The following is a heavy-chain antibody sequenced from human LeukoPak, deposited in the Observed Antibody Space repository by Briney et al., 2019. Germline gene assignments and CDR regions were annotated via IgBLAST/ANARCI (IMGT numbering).Heavy chain of an antibody. D-gene: IGHD2-15*01. CDR2: INPNSGGT. J-gene: IGHJ4*02. Sequence: ASVKVSCKASGYTFTGYYMHWARQAPGQGLEWMGWINPNSGGTNYAQKFQGRVTMTRDTSISTAYMELSRLRPDDTAVYYCAVYCSGGSCLDYWGQGTLVTVSS. V-gene: IGHV1-2*02. CDR1: GYTFTGYY. CDR3: AVYCSGGSCLDY.